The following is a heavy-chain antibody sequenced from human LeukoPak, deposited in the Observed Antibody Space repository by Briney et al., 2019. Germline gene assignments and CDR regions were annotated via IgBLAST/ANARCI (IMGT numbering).Heavy chain of an antibody. CDR2: INPNSGDT. CDR3: AAEYCSGGSCYPKFDY. V-gene: IGHV1-2*02. J-gene: IGHJ4*02. CDR1: GYTFTGYY. D-gene: IGHD2-15*01. Sequence: ASVKVSCKASGYTFTGYYMHWVRQAPGQGLEWMGWINPNSGDTNYAQKFQGRVTMTRDTSISTAYMELSRLRSDDTAVYYCAAEYCSGGSCYPKFDYWGQGTLVTVSS.